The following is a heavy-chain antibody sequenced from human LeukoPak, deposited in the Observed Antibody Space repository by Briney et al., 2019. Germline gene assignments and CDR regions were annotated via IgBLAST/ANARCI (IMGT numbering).Heavy chain of an antibody. D-gene: IGHD5-24*01. V-gene: IGHV4-39*01. CDR1: GGSIRSSYYY. CDR3: ARGLIRWLQSILSRGELGIYFDY. J-gene: IGHJ4*02. CDR2: IYDSGST. Sequence: SETLSLTCTVSGGSIRSSYYYWGWIRQPPGKGLEWIGSIYDSGSTYYNPSLKSRVTISVDTSKNQFSLKLNSVTAADTAVYYCARGLIRWLQSILSRGELGIYFDYWGQGTLVTVSS.